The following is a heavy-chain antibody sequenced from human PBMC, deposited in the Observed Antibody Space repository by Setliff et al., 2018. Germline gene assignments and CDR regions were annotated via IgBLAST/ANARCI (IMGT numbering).Heavy chain of an antibody. Sequence: ASVNVSCQTSGYKFNDYAISWVRQGPGQGLEWMGWISAYSGNTYYAQKLHDRVTLTTDTSTSTAYMELRSLGTDDTAVYYCSRLVRYCTTTTCQRASGGEFWGQGTLVTVSS. J-gene: IGHJ4*02. CDR3: SRLVRYCTTTTCQRASGGEF. CDR2: ISAYSGNT. CDR1: GYKFNDYA. D-gene: IGHD2-2*01. V-gene: IGHV1-18*01.